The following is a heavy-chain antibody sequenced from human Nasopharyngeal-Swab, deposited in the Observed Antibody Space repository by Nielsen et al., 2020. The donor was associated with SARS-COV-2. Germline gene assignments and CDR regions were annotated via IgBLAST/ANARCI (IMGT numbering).Heavy chain of an antibody. CDR2: IKQDGSEK. CDR3: AKEAYGTFDS. J-gene: IGHJ4*02. CDR1: GFTFSSYW. Sequence: GESLKISCAASGFTFSSYWMSWVRQAPGKGLEWVANIKQDGSEKYYVDSVKGRFTISRDNAKNSLYLQMNSLRAEDTAVYYCAKEAYGTFDSWGQGTLVTVSS. V-gene: IGHV3-7*01. D-gene: IGHD3-10*01.